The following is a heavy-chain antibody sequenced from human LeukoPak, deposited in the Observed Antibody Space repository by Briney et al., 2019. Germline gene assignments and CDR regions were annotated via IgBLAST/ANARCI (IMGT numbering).Heavy chain of an antibody. CDR3: AREVFGGYCSGGSCYLPDY. CDR2: INSDGSST. J-gene: IGHJ4*02. V-gene: IGHV3-74*01. D-gene: IGHD2-15*01. Sequence: PGGSLRLSCAASGFTFSSYWMHWVRQAPGKGLVWVSRINSDGSSTSYADSVKGRFTISSDNAKNTLYLQMNSLRAEDTAVYYCAREVFGGYCSGGSCYLPDYWGQGTLVTVSS. CDR1: GFTFSSYW.